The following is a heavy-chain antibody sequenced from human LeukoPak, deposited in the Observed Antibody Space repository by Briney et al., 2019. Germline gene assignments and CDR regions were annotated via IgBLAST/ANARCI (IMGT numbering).Heavy chain of an antibody. Sequence: GASVKVSCKASGYTFTGYYMHWVRQAPGQGLEWMGWISAYNGNTNYAQKLQGRVTMTTDTSTSTAYMELRSLRSDDTAVYYCARDNPRSSDYWGQGTLVTVSS. CDR1: GYTFTGYY. V-gene: IGHV1-18*04. J-gene: IGHJ4*02. CDR3: ARDNPRSSDY. CDR2: ISAYNGNT.